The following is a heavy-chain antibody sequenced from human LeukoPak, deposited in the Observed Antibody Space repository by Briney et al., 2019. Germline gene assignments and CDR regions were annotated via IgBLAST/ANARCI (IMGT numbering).Heavy chain of an antibody. CDR3: ARNTHHLFTLDFDL. J-gene: IGHJ4*02. D-gene: IGHD1-14*01. CDR2: IYYSGST. CDR1: GGSISSYY. Sequence: KTSETLSLTCTVSGGSISSYYWSWIRQPPGKGLEWIGYIYYSGSTNYNPSLKSRVTISVDTSKNQFSLKLSSVTAADTAVYYCARNTHHLFTLDFDLWGRGNLVTVSS. V-gene: IGHV4-59*08.